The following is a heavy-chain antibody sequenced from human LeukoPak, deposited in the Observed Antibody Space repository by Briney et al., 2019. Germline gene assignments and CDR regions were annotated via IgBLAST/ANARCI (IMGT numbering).Heavy chain of an antibody. CDR2: IFYSGST. Sequence: PSETPSLTCTVSGGSISSGGYYWSWIRQHPGKGLEWIGYIFYSGSTYYNPSLKSRLTISVDTSKNQFSLKLRSVTAADTAVYYCARPSSDYSRDAFDIWGQGTMVTVSS. CDR3: ARPSSDYSRDAFDI. V-gene: IGHV4-31*03. D-gene: IGHD4-11*01. CDR1: GGSISSGGYY. J-gene: IGHJ3*02.